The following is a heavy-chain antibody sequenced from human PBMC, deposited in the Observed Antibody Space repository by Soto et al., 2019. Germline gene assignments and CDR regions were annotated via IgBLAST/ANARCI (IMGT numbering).Heavy chain of an antibody. J-gene: IGHJ4*02. CDR1: GYTFTSCA. Sequence: ASVKVSCKATGYTFTSCAMHWERPAPGQRIERMGRINAGNGNTKYSQKFQGRVTITRDTSASTAYMELSSLRSEDTAVYYCARESLVYAIPFGYWVQGTLVTVSS. V-gene: IGHV1-3*01. D-gene: IGHD2-8*01. CDR3: ARESLVYAIPFGY. CDR2: INAGNGNT.